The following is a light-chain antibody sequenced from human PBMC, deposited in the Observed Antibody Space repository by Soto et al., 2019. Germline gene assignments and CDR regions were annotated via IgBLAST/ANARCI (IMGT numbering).Light chain of an antibody. J-gene: IGLJ1*01. CDR2: DVS. Sequence: QSALTQPASVSGSPGQSITISCTGTSSDVGCYNYVSWYQQHPGKAPKLMIYDVSNRPSGVSNRFSGSKSGNTASLTISGVQAEDEADYYCSSYTSSSTLLNVFGTGTKLTVL. CDR3: SSYTSSSTLLNV. CDR1: SSDVGCYNY. V-gene: IGLV2-14*01.